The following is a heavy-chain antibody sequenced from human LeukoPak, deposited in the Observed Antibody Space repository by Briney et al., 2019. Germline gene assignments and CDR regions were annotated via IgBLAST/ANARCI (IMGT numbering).Heavy chain of an antibody. V-gene: IGHV4-4*07. Sequence: PSETLSLTCTVSGGSISNYYWIWIRQPAGKGLEWIGRIFTDGSTNYNPSLKSRVTMSVDTSKNQISLRLSSATAADTAVYYCARQAMAGLDPFDYWGQGTLVTVSS. J-gene: IGHJ4*02. CDR1: GGSISNYY. D-gene: IGHD6-19*01. CDR2: IFTDGST. CDR3: ARQAMAGLDPFDY.